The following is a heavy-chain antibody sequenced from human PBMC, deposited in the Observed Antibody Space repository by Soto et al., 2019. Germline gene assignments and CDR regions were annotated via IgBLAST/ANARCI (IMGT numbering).Heavy chain of an antibody. J-gene: IGHJ3*01. CDR2: IYSAGRT. V-gene: IGHV3-53*02. D-gene: IGHD6-25*01. Sequence: EVQLEETGGGLVQPGGSLRLSCAASGFTVNSNHMSWVRQAPGKGLEWVSLIYSAGRTHYADSVKGRFTVSRDNSENRLFLQMNNLEVGDTAVYYCARDYLGIGWPRIGFDVWGLGTMVTVSS. CDR3: ARDYLGIGWPRIGFDV. CDR1: GFTVNSNH.